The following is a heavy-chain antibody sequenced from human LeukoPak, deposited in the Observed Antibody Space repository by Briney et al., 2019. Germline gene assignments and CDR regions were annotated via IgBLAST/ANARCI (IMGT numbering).Heavy chain of an antibody. D-gene: IGHD3-22*01. CDR1: GYTFTGYY. Sequence: ASVKVSCKAPGYTFTGYYMHWVRQAPGQGLEWMGWINPNSGGTNYAQKFQGRVTMTRDTSISTAYMELSRLRSDDTAVYYCARDRSSGYSPQIDYWGQGTLVTVSS. J-gene: IGHJ4*02. CDR2: INPNSGGT. V-gene: IGHV1-2*02. CDR3: ARDRSSGYSPQIDY.